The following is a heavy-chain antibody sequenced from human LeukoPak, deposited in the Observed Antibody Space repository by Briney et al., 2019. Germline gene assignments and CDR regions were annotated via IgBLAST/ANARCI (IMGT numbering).Heavy chain of an antibody. J-gene: IGHJ4*02. CDR3: ARVHMGFDY. D-gene: IGHD4/OR15-4a*01. Sequence: PGGSLKLYCEASGFTFSSYEMNWVRQAPGKGLEWVSYISSSGSTIYYADSVKGRFTISRDNAKNSLYRQMNSLRADDTAVYYCARVHMGFDYWGQGTPVTVSS. CDR2: ISSSGSTI. V-gene: IGHV3-48*03. CDR1: GFTFSSYE.